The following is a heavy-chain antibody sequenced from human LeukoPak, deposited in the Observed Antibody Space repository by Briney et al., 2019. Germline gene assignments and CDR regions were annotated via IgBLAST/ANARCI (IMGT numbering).Heavy chain of an antibody. CDR3: ARADRYYYYMDV. D-gene: IGHD1-14*01. CDR2: INTDGSST. CDR1: GFTFSSYW. V-gene: IGHV3-74*01. J-gene: IGHJ6*03. Sequence: GGSLRLSCAASGFTFSSYWMHWVRQAPGKGLVWVSRINTDGSSTSYADSVKGRFTISRDNAKNTLYLQMNSLRAEDTAVYYCARADRYYYYMDVWGKGTTVTVSS.